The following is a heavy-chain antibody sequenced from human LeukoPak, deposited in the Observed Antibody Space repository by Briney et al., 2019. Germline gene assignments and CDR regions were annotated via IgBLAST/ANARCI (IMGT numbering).Heavy chain of an antibody. CDR2: IYSGGST. CDR3: ARSRSGYYEDY. D-gene: IGHD3-22*01. J-gene: IGHJ4*02. CDR1: GFTVSSNY. Sequence: GGSLRLSCAASGFTVSSNYMSWVRQAPGKGLEWVSVIYSGGSTYYADSVKGRFTISRDNSKNTLYLQMNSLRAEDTAVYYCARSRSGYYEDYWGQGTLVTVSS. V-gene: IGHV3-66*01.